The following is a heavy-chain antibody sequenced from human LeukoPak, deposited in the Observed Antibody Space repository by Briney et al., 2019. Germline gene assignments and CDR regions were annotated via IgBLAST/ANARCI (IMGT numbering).Heavy chain of an antibody. J-gene: IGHJ4*02. CDR3: ARDPYYGSGSYHDY. D-gene: IGHD3-10*01. Sequence: PGGSLRLSCAASGFTFSNYWMHWVRQAPGKGLEWVSGINWNGGSTGYADSVKGRFTISRDNAKNSLYLQMNSLRAEDTALYYCARDPYYGSGSYHDYWGQGTLVTVSS. V-gene: IGHV3-20*04. CDR2: INWNGGST. CDR1: GFTFSNYW.